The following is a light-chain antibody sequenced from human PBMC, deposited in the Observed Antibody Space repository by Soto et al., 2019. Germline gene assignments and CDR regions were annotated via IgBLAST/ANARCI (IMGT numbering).Light chain of an antibody. J-gene: IGKJ5*01. CDR3: QQYGSSPIT. CDR1: QSVSSSY. V-gene: IGKV3-20*01. CDR2: GAS. Sequence: EIVLTQSPGTLSLSPGERATLSCRASQSVSSSYLAWYQQKPGQAPRLLISGASSRATAIPDRFSGSGSGTDFTLTISRLETEDFAVYYCQQYGSSPITFGQGTRLEIK.